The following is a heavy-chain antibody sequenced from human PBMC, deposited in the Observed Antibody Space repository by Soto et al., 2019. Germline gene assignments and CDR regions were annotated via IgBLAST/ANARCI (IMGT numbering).Heavy chain of an antibody. Sequence: GGSLRLSCAASGFTFSSYAMSWVRQAPGKGLEWVSAISGSGGSTYYADSVKGRFTISRDNSKNTLYLQMNSLRAEDTAVYYCAGRLAVTTYYYYYGMDVWGHGTTVTVSS. J-gene: IGHJ6*02. CDR2: ISGSGGST. V-gene: IGHV3-23*01. D-gene: IGHD1-1*01. CDR3: AGRLAVTTYYYYYGMDV. CDR1: GFTFSSYA.